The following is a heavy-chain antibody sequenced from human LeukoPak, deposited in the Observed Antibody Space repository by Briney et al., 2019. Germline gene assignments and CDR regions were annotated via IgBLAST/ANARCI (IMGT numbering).Heavy chain of an antibody. J-gene: IGHJ6*04. CDR1: GFTFSSYW. CDR2: INSDGSST. Sequence: GGSLRLSCAASGFTFSSYWMHWVRQAPGKGLVWVSRINSDGSSTSYADSVKGRFTISRDNAKNTLYLQMNSLRAEDTAVYYCATRYCSIAACRASSYKSLDVWGKGTTVTVSS. V-gene: IGHV3-74*01. D-gene: IGHD2-2*01. CDR3: ATRYCSIAACRASSYKSLDV.